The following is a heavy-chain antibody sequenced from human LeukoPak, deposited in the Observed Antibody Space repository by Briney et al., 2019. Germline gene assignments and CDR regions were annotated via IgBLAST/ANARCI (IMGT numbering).Heavy chain of an antibody. Sequence: GSLRXXXXASXXTFSXYAMNWVRQAPGKGLEWVSAICSNDNNTYYANSVKGRFTISRDNSKNTLSLQLNSLRAEDTAVYYCAKGTSSSCYSAPNYWGQGTLVTVSS. J-gene: IGHJ4*02. V-gene: IGHV3-23*01. CDR1: XXTFSXYA. D-gene: IGHD2-15*01. CDR2: ICSNDNNT. CDR3: AKGTSSSCYSAPNY.